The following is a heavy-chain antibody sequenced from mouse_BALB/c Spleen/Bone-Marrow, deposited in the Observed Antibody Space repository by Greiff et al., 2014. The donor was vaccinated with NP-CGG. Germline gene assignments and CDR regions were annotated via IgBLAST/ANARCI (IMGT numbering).Heavy chain of an antibody. CDR1: GFNIKDTY. Sequence: VQLKESGAELVKPGASVTLSCTASGFNIKDTYMHWVKPRPEQGLEWIGRIDPANGNTKYDPKFQGKATITADTSSNTAYLQLSSLTSEDTAVHYGAIYYYGSSGFAYWGQGTLVTVSA. CDR3: AIYYYGSSGFAY. V-gene: IGHV14-3*02. D-gene: IGHD1-1*01. CDR2: IDPANGNT. J-gene: IGHJ3*01.